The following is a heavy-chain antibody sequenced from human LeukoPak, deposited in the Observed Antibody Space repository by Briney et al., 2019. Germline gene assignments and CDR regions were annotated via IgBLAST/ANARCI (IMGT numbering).Heavy chain of an antibody. CDR1: GFTVSSNY. CDR3: ASTYSGSYYRDY. Sequence: GGSLRLSCAASGFTVSSNYMSWVRQAPGKGLEWVSVIYSGGSTYYADSVKGRFTISRDNSKNTLYLQMNSLRAEDTAVYYCASTYSGSYYRDYWGQGTLVTVSS. J-gene: IGHJ4*02. V-gene: IGHV3-53*01. D-gene: IGHD1-26*01. CDR2: IYSGGST.